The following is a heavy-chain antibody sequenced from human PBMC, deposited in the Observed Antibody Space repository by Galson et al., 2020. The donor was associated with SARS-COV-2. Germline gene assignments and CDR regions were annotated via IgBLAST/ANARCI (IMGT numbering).Heavy chain of an antibody. V-gene: IGHV3-30*04. D-gene: IGHD2-15*01. CDR3: AREDPLVVVFDY. J-gene: IGHJ4*02. CDR2: ITYDGSNT. CDR1: GFTFSSYA. Sequence: GESLKISCAAPGFTFSSYAMHWVRQAPGQGLEWVAVITYDGSNTYYADSVKGRFTISRDNSKNTLYLQMNSLGAEDTAVYYCAREDPLVVVFDYWGQGSLVTVSS.